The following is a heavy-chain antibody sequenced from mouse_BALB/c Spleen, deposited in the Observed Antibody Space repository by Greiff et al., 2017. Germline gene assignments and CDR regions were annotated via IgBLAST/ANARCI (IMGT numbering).Heavy chain of an antibody. CDR3: ARSGDYDWFAY. Sequence: QVQLKESGPQLVRPGASVKLSCKASGYSFTSYWMHWVKQRPGQGLEWIGMIDPSDSETRLNQKFKDKATLTVDKSSSTAYMQLSSPTSEDSAVYYCARSGDYDWFAYWGQGTLVTVSA. D-gene: IGHD2-4*01. J-gene: IGHJ3*01. CDR2: IDPSDSET. V-gene: IGHV1-59*01. CDR1: GYSFTSYW.